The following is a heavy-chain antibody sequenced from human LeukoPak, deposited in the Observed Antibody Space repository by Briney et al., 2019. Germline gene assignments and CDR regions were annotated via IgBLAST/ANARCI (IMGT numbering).Heavy chain of an antibody. V-gene: IGHV4-4*07. J-gene: IGHJ6*02. CDR3: ARDRESYYGSGSYGMDV. CDR2: IYTSGST. Sequence: PSETLSLTCTVSGCSISSYYWSWIRQPAGKGLEWVGRIYTSGSTNYNPSVKGRVTMSVDTSKNQFSLKLSSVTAADTAVYYCARDRESYYGSGSYGMDVWGQGTTVTVSS. CDR1: GCSISSYY. D-gene: IGHD3-10*01.